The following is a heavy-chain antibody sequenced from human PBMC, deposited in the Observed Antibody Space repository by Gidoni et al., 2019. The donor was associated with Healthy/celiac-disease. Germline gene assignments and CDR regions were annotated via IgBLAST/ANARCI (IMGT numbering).Heavy chain of an antibody. V-gene: IGHV3-74*01. Sequence: EVQLVESGGGLVQPGGSLRLSGAASGFTFSTYWMHGVRQAPGKGLVWVSRINSDGSSTSYADSVKGRFTISRDNAKNTLYLQMNSLRAEDTAVYYCARALTRDYDFWSGYSRGDAFDIWGQGTMVTVSS. D-gene: IGHD3-3*01. CDR3: ARALTRDYDFWSGYSRGDAFDI. CDR2: INSDGSST. J-gene: IGHJ3*02. CDR1: GFTFSTYW.